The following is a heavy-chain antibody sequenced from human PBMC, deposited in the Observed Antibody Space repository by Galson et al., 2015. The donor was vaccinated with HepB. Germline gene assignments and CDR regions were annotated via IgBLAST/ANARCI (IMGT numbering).Heavy chain of an antibody. CDR2: IYWDNDN. D-gene: IGHD3-22*01. CDR3: AHRRPLYYYDSSGEAFDI. Sequence: ALVKPTQTLTLTCTFSGFSLSTSGVGVGWFRQPPGKALEWLALIYWDNDNRNSQSLKSRLAITKDTSKNQVVLTMTNMDPVDTATYYCAHRRPLYYYDSSGEAFDIWGQGTMVTVSS. CDR1: GFSLSTSGVG. V-gene: IGHV2-5*02. J-gene: IGHJ3*02.